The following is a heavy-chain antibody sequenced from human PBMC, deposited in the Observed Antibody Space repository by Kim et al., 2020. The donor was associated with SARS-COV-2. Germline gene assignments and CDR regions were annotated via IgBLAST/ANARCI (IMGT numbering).Heavy chain of an antibody. J-gene: IGHJ3*02. CDR1: GGSIKTYY. CDR2: IFYKGST. CDR3: ARHPSVATASNAFDI. V-gene: IGHV4-59*08. D-gene: IGHD6-19*01. Sequence: SETLSLTCTVSGGSIKTYYWSWIRQPPGKGLEWIGYIFYKGSTDYIPSLKSRVTISVDTSRNQFSLQLSSVTAADTAVYYCARHPSVATASNAFDIWGQGTVVTVSS.